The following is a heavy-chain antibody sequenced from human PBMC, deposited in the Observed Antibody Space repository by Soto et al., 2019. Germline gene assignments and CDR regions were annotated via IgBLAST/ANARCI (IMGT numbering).Heavy chain of an antibody. V-gene: IGHV3-9*01. D-gene: IGHD6-19*01. J-gene: IGHJ4*02. CDR3: AKDIGSGWFVFDY. CDR2: ISWNSGSI. Sequence: PGGSLRVSCAASGFTFDDYAVHWVRQAPGKGLEWASGISWNSGSIGYADSVKGRFTISRDNAKNSLYLQMNSLRPEDTALYYCAKDIGSGWFVFDYWGQGTLVTVSS. CDR1: GFTFDDYA.